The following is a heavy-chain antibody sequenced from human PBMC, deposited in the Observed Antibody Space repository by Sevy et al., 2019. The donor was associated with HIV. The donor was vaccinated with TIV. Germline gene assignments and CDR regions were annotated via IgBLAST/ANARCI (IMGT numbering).Heavy chain of an antibody. CDR2: IYYSGST. V-gene: IGHV4-31*03. CDR3: ARDGVAADYYYGMDV. CDR1: GGSISSGGYY. D-gene: IGHD2-15*01. Sequence: SETLSLTCTVSGGSISSGGYYWSWIRQHPGKGLEWTVYIYYSGSTYYNPSLKSRVTISVDTSKNQFSLKLSSVTAADTAVYYCARDGVAADYYYGMDVWGQGTTVTVSS. J-gene: IGHJ6*02.